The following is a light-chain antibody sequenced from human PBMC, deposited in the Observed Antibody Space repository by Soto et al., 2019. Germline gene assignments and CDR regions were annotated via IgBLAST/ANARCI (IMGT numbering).Light chain of an antibody. Sequence: QSALTQPASVSGSPGQSITISCTGTSSNVGGYNHVSWYQQHPGTVPKLIIYDVSSRPSGVSNRFSGSKSGNTASLTISGLQAEDEADYYCTSYRTVNTLIFGGGTKLTVL. CDR1: SSNVGGYNH. CDR3: TSYRTVNTLI. V-gene: IGLV2-14*03. CDR2: DVS. J-gene: IGLJ2*01.